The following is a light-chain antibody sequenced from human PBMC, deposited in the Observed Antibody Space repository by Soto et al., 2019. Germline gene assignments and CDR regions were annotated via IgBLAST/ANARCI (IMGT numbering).Light chain of an antibody. J-gene: IGKJ1*01. Sequence: AIQLTQSPSSLSASVGDRVTISCRASQGIGNDLAWYQQKPGKAPRLLIFAASNLQSGVPSRFSGSGYGTDFTLTISRLQPEDFATYYCLQLYNFSWTFGQGTKVEIK. CDR2: AAS. CDR3: LQLYNFSWT. V-gene: IGKV1-6*01. CDR1: QGIGND.